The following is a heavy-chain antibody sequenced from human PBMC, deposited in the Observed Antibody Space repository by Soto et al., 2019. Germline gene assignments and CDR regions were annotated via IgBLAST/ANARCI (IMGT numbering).Heavy chain of an antibody. CDR3: AKGEYYYGSGSPYYCMDV. Sequence: QVQLVESGGGVVQSGMSLRLSCAASGFTFSSYGMHWDRQAPGKGLEWVAVISYDGSNKYYADSVKGRFTMSRDSSKNTLYLEMSSLRTEDTAVYYCAKGEYYYGSGSPYYCMDVSGQGTTVTVSS. D-gene: IGHD3-10*01. CDR2: ISYDGSNK. CDR1: GFTFSSYG. V-gene: IGHV3-30*18. J-gene: IGHJ6*02.